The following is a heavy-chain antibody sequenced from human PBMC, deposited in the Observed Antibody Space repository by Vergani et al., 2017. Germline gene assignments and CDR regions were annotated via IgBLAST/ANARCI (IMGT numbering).Heavy chain of an antibody. J-gene: IGHJ6*02. V-gene: IGHV4-34*01. CDR3: ALSLTPGVRYFDWSPYYYYGMDV. CDR1: GGSFSGYY. D-gene: IGHD3-9*01. CDR2: INHSGST. Sequence: QVQLQQWGAGLLKPSETLSLTCAVYGGSFSGYYWSWIRQPPGKGLEWIGEINHSGSTYYNPSLKSRITMSVDTTKNQFYLKLSSVTAADTAVYYCALSLTPGVRYFDWSPYYYYGMDVWGQGTTVTVSS.